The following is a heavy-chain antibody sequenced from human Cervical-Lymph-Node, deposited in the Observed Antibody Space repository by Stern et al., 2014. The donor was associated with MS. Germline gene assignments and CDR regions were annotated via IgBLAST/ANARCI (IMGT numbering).Heavy chain of an antibody. Sequence: QLQLQESGPGLVKPSETLSLTCTVSGDSINSGDFHWSWVRQSPGKGLEWIGYIYYSGRNYNNPSLKSRVTMSIDTSTNQFSLSLTSVTAADTALYYCARMKTGLRENRGFDFWGQGTQVTVSS. D-gene: IGHD4-17*01. CDR1: GDSINSGDFH. CDR3: ARMKTGLRENRGFDF. V-gene: IGHV4-30-4*01. CDR2: IYYSGRN. J-gene: IGHJ4*02.